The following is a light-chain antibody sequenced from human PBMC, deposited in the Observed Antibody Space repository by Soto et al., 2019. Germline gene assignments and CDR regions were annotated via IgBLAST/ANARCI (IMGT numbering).Light chain of an antibody. CDR3: TTWDDTLDGVL. CDR2: RND. J-gene: IGLJ3*02. V-gene: IGLV1-47*01. Sequence: QSILTQPASASGTPGQRVTISCSGATSNIGRNFVYWYQQVPGTAPKLLIYRNDQRPSGVPDRFSGSKSGTSASLAISGLRSEDEADYFCTTWDDTLDGVLFGGGTKVTVL. CDR1: TSNIGRNF.